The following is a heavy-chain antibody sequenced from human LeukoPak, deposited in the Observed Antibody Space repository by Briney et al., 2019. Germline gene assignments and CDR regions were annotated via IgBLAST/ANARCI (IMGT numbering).Heavy chain of an antibody. CDR2: VSSDGTT. D-gene: IGHD2-8*02. Sequence: PSETLSLTCSVSGDSVTSYYWSWIRQPPGKGLEGIGYVSSDGTTNYTPSLRSRVIISVDTAKNHIHLSLTSLTAADTAIYYCARLDCTGDGCYNHWGRGTLVTVSS. V-gene: IGHV4-59*08. CDR1: GDSVTSYY. J-gene: IGHJ4*02. CDR3: ARLDCTGDGCYNH.